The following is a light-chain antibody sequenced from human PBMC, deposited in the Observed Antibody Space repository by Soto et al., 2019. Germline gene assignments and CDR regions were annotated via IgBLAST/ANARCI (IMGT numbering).Light chain of an antibody. CDR1: QDISNY. CDR2: AAS. J-gene: IGKJ1*01. Sequence: DIQMTQSPSSLSAFVGDRVTITCRASQDISNYLAWFQQKPGKAPKPLIHAASSLESGVPSKFSGSGSGTDFTLTISNLQPEDFAVYYCQQCGSSPPTFGQGTKVEIK. V-gene: IGKV1-16*02. CDR3: QQCGSSPPT.